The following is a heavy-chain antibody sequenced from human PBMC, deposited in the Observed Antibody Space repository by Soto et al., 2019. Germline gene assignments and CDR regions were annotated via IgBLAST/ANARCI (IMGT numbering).Heavy chain of an antibody. Sequence: PSETLSLTCTVSGGSISSSSYYWGWIRQPPGKGLEWIGSIYYSGSTYYNPSLKSRVTISVDTSKNQFSLKLSSVTAADTAVYYCARFSAAAVNTGGFDYWGQGTLVTVSS. V-gene: IGHV4-39*01. CDR1: GGSISSSSYY. CDR2: IYYSGST. CDR3: ARFSAAAVNTGGFDY. J-gene: IGHJ4*02. D-gene: IGHD6-13*01.